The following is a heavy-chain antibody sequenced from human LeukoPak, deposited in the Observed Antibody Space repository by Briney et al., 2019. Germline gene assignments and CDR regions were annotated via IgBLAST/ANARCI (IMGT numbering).Heavy chain of an antibody. D-gene: IGHD2-2*03. CDR1: GGSISSSSYY. V-gene: IGHV4-39*07. J-gene: IGHJ3*02. CDR3: ARSLDIVVVPAAIRGEDYAFDI. CDR2: IYYSGST. Sequence: KASETLSLTCTVSGGSISSSSYYWGWIRQPPGKELEWIGSIYYSGSTYYNPSLKSRVTISVDTSKNQFSLKLSSVTAADTAVYYCARSLDIVVVPAAIRGEDYAFDIWGQGTKVTVSS.